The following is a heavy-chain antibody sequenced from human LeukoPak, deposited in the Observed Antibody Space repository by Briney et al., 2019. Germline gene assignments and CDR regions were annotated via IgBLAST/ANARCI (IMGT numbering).Heavy chain of an antibody. V-gene: IGHV3-30-3*01. D-gene: IGHD6-19*01. Sequence: GGSLRLSCAASGFTFSSYAMHWVRQAPGKGLEWVAVISYDGSNKYYADSVKGRFTISRDNSKNTLYLQMNSLRAEDAAVYYCARALRVIAVAPTGYWGQGTLVTVSS. CDR1: GFTFSSYA. CDR2: ISYDGSNK. CDR3: ARALRVIAVAPTGY. J-gene: IGHJ4*02.